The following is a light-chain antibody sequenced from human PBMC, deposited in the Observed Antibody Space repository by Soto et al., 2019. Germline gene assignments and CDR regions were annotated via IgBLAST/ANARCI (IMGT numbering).Light chain of an antibody. V-gene: IGKV3-11*01. CDR2: DAS. J-gene: IGKJ5*01. Sequence: MMMTQSPATLSLSPGTRATLSCRASESVDFHLAWYQQKPGQAPRLLIYDASVRATGTPARFSGSGSGTAFTLTISSLEPEDFALYYCQQRSTWPTFGQGTRLEIK. CDR1: ESVDFH. CDR3: QQRSTWPT.